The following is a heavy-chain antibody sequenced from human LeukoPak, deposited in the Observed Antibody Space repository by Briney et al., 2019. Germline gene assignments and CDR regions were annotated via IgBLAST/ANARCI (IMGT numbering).Heavy chain of an antibody. J-gene: IGHJ5*02. CDR2: VVVGSGDK. D-gene: IGHD3-3*01. V-gene: IGHV1-58*02. CDR3: AADKTPYYDLWSGYFVFVP. CDR1: GFTFTSSA. Sequence: SVKVCCKASGFTFTSSAIPWVRQARGQRLEWIGGVVVGSGDKNYAQKFPERVTITRHMSNSTAYMELSSLRCEDTAVYYCAADKTPYYDLWSGYFVFVPWGQGSLVTVSS.